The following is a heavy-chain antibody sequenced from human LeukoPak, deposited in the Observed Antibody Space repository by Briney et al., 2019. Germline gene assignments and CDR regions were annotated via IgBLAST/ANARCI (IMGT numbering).Heavy chain of an antibody. V-gene: IGHV3-30-3*02. Sequence: PGGSLRLSCAASGFTFSRYAMHWVRQAPGKGLEWVALMSYDGSNKYYADSVKGRFTISRDNSKNTLYLQMNSLRAEDTAVYYCAKNYDFWSGQGAFDIWGQGTMVTVSS. CDR1: GFTFSRYA. D-gene: IGHD3-3*01. J-gene: IGHJ3*02. CDR2: MSYDGSNK. CDR3: AKNYDFWSGQGAFDI.